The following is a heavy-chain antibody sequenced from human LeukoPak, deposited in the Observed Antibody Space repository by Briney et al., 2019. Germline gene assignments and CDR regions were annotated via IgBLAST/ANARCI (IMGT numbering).Heavy chain of an antibody. D-gene: IGHD2-2*01. CDR2: IYSSGST. CDR3: AGTPYCSSDNRYRSYNGNDGFDI. CDR1: GDSSSNYY. Sequence: SETLSLTCAVSGDSSSNYYWSWIRQPPGKGLEWIGYIYSSGSTNYNPSLKSRVTISVDMSKNQFSLKLSSVTAADTAVYYCAGTPYCSSDNRYRSYNGNDGFDIWGQGTKVAVSS. V-gene: IGHV4-4*09. J-gene: IGHJ3*02.